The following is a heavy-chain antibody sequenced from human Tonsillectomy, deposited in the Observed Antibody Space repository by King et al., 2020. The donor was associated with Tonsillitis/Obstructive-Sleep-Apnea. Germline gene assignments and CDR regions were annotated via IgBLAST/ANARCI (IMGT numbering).Heavy chain of an antibody. Sequence: VQLVESGSELKKPGASVKVSCKASGYTFTSYAMNWVRQAPGQGLEWMGWINTNTGRPTYAQGFTGRFVFSLDTSVSTAYLQISSLKAEDTAVYYCARDIRRGWARNDAVEIGGQGTMVTVSS. CDR3: ARDIRRGWARNDAVEI. CDR2: INTNTGRP. J-gene: IGHJ3*02. CDR1: GYTFTSYA. V-gene: IGHV7-4-1*02. D-gene: IGHD6-19*01.